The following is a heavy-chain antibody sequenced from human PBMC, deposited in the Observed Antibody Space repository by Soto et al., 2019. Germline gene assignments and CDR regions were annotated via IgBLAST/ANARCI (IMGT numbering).Heavy chain of an antibody. CDR1: GFTFSNFA. Sequence: GGSLRLSCAASGFTFSNFAMTWVRQAPGMGLEWVSVIRDSGGATFYAHSVKGRFTISRDNSKNTVFLQMNSLRAEDTAVYYCAKQRGSGNPYYYIMDVWGLGTTVTVSS. J-gene: IGHJ6*02. D-gene: IGHD3-10*01. V-gene: IGHV3-23*01. CDR3: AKQRGSGNPYYYIMDV. CDR2: IRDSGGAT.